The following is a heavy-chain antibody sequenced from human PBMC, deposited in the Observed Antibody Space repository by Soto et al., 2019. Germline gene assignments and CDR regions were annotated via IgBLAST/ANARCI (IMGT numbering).Heavy chain of an antibody. D-gene: IGHD3-3*01. CDR1: GFTFTSSA. V-gene: IGHV1-58*02. Sequence: ASVKVSCKASGFTFTSSAMQWVRQARGQRLEWIGWIVVGSGNTNYAQKFQERVTITKDMSTSTAYMELSSLRSEDTAVYYCATHRSGRFLEWLPEGSLGYWGQGTLVTVSS. J-gene: IGHJ4*02. CDR3: ATHRSGRFLEWLPEGSLGY. CDR2: IVVGSGNT.